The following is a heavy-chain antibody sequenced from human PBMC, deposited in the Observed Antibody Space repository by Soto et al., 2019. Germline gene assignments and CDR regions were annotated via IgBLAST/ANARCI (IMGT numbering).Heavy chain of an antibody. CDR1: GFTFSSYA. V-gene: IGHV3-23*01. CDR3: AKELGVYCSGGSCYSCDAFDI. Sequence: GGSLRLSCAASGFTFSSYAMSWVRQAPGKGLEWVSAISGSGGSTYYADSVKGRFTISRDNSKNTLYLQMNSLRAEDTAVYYCAKELGVYCSGGSCYSCDAFDIWGQGTMVTVSS. J-gene: IGHJ3*02. CDR2: ISGSGGST. D-gene: IGHD2-15*01.